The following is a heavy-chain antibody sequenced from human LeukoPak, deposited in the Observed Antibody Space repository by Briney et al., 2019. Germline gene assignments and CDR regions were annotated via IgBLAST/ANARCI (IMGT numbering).Heavy chain of an antibody. V-gene: IGHV1-8*01. CDR3: ARVHSHYDFWSGYFTSNWFDP. CDR2: MNPNSGNT. D-gene: IGHD3-3*01. Sequence: ASVKVSCKASGYTFTSYDINWVRQATGQGLEWMGWMNPNSGNTGYAQKFQGRVTMTRNTSISTAYMELSSLRSEDTAVYYCARVHSHYDFWSGYFTSNWFDPWGQGTLVTVSS. J-gene: IGHJ5*02. CDR1: GYTFTSYD.